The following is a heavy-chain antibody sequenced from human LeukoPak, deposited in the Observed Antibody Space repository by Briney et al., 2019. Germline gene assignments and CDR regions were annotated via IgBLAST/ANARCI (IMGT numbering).Heavy chain of an antibody. D-gene: IGHD3-9*01. CDR3: ARDRLENPYDWGLFGY. CDR1: GFTFRSYE. V-gene: IGHV3-48*03. J-gene: IGHJ4*02. Sequence: GGSLRLSCAASGFTFRSYEMNWVRQAPGKGLEWVSYISSSGSTIYYADSVKGRFTISRDNAKNSLYLQMNNLRAEDTAVYYCARDRLENPYDWGLFGYWGQGILVTVSS. CDR2: ISSSGSTI.